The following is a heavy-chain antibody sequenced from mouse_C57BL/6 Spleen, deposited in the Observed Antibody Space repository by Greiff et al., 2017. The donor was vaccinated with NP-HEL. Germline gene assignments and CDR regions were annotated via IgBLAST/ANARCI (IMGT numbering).Heavy chain of an antibody. Sequence: VQLVESGAELARPGASVKLSCKASGYTFTSYGISWVKQRTGQGLEWIGEIYPRSGNTYYNEKFKGKATLTADKSSSTAYMELRSLTSEDSAVYVGARYGGGTMIRSYWYFDVWGTGTTVTVSS. CDR3: ARYGGGTMIRSYWYFDV. D-gene: IGHD2-4*01. CDR2: IYPRSGNT. V-gene: IGHV1-81*01. CDR1: GYTFTSYG. J-gene: IGHJ1*03.